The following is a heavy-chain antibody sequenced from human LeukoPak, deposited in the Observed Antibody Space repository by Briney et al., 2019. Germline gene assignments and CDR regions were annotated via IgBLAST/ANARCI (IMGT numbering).Heavy chain of an antibody. Sequence: ASVKVSCKASGYTLSSHYIHWVRQAPGQGLEWMGIIHSSGGSTSYPQKFQGRVTMTRDTSTSTVYMELSSLRSEDTAVYYCARAESDSGWVRWGQGTLVTVSS. CDR2: IHSSGGST. D-gene: IGHD6-19*01. CDR3: ARAESDSGWVR. CDR1: GYTLSSHY. V-gene: IGHV1-46*01. J-gene: IGHJ4*02.